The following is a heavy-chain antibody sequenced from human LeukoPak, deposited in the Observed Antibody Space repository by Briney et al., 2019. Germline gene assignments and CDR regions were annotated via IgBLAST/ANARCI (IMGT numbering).Heavy chain of an antibody. CDR2: IYYSEPT. D-gene: IGHD5-12*01. V-gene: IGHV4-39*01. CDR3: AQLSGYTYSGYGPTYYYYYYMDV. Sequence: SDTLSLTCTISCGSISSTSYYWGWIRQPPGKGLEWIGSIYYSEPTYYNPSLKSRVTISVDTSKNQFSLNLSSVTAADTAVYYCAQLSGYTYSGYGPTYYYYYYMDVWGKGTTVTVSS. J-gene: IGHJ6*03. CDR1: CGSISSTSYY.